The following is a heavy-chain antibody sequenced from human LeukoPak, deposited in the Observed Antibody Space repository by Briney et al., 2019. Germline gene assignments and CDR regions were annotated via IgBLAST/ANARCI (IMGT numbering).Heavy chain of an antibody. D-gene: IGHD6-19*01. Sequence: GGSLRLSCAASGFTFSSYAMSWVRQAPGKGLEWASTISGSGGSTYYADSVKGRFTIFRDNSKNTLYLQMNSLRAEDTAVYYCAKQLLGIAVAGTAYWGQGTLVTVSS. V-gene: IGHV3-23*01. CDR1: GFTFSSYA. CDR3: AKQLLGIAVAGTAY. J-gene: IGHJ4*02. CDR2: ISGSGGST.